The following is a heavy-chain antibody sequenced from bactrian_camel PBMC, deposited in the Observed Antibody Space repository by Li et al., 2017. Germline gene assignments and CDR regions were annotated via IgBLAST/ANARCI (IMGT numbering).Heavy chain of an antibody. CDR2: KQSDSST. V-gene: IGHV3S55*01. D-gene: IGHD4*01. Sequence: VQLVESGGGSVQAGGSQRLSCTASGLQFDGSDWGWYRQGAGRKCEVVSRKQSDSSTDYAESVKGRFTISQDNTKKTLYLQMDSLEPEDSGTYYCAACVEYSDYDEFIPGRCLDASGFGYWGQGTQVTVS. J-gene: IGHJ6*01. CDR3: AACVEYSDYDEFIPGRCLDASGFGY. CDR1: GLQFDGSD.